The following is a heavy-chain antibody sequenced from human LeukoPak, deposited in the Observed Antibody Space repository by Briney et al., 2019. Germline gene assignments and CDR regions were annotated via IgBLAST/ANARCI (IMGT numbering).Heavy chain of an antibody. J-gene: IGHJ4*02. Sequence: SETLSLTCTVSGGSISSSSYYWGWIRQPPGKGLEWIGSIYYSGSTYYNPSLKSRVTISVDTSKNQISLKLSSVTAADTAVYYCARTYCRGGSCHFDYWGQGTLVTVSS. CDR3: ARTYCRGGSCHFDY. CDR1: GGSISSSSYY. CDR2: IYYSGST. V-gene: IGHV4-39*01. D-gene: IGHD2-15*01.